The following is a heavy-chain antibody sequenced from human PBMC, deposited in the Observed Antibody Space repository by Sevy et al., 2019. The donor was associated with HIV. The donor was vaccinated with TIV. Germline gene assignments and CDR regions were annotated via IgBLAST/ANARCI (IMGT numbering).Heavy chain of an antibody. CDR1: GGTFSSYA. Sequence: ASVKVSCKASGGTFSSYAISWVRQAPGQGLEWMGGIIPIFGTANYAQKFQGRVTITADESTSTAYMELSSLRSEDTAVYYCARERVGATTHFDYWVQGTLVTVSS. J-gene: IGHJ4*02. D-gene: IGHD1-26*01. CDR3: ARERVGATTHFDY. V-gene: IGHV1-69*13. CDR2: IIPIFGTA.